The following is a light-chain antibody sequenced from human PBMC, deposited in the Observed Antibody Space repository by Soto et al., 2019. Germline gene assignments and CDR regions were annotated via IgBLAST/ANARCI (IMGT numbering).Light chain of an antibody. CDR3: RQYGSSPFT. CDR1: QSVSTTY. CDR2: GAS. Sequence: EIVLTQSPGTLSLSPGERATLSCRASQSVSTTYLGWYQQKPGQAPRLLIYGASSRATGIPDRFSGSGSGTEFTLTISRLEPEDFAVYYCRQYGSSPFTFGGGTKVDIK. V-gene: IGKV3-20*01. J-gene: IGKJ4*01.